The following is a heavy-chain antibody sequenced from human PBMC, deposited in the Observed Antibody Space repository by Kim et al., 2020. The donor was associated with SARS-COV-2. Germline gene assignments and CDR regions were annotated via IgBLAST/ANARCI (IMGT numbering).Heavy chain of an antibody. CDR2: IYHSGST. D-gene: IGHD3-16*02. Sequence: SETPSLTCTASGGSISSSSYYWGWIRQPPGKGLEWIGSIYHSGSTYYNPSLKSRVTISVDTSKNQFSLKLSSVTAADTAVYYCARQALRELSYLDYWGQGTLVTVSS. CDR1: GGSISSSSYY. V-gene: IGHV4-39*01. CDR3: ARQALRELSYLDY. J-gene: IGHJ4*02.